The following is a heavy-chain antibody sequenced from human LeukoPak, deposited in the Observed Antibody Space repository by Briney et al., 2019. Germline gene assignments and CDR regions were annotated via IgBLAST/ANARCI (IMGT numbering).Heavy chain of an antibody. V-gene: IGHV3-66*04. D-gene: IGHD3-22*01. Sequence: GGSLRLSCAASGFTVSSNYMSWVRQAPGKGLEWVSVIYSGGSTYYADSVKGRFTISRDNSKNTLYLQMNSLRAEDTAVYYCARRDSSGYYSGSFDPWGQGTLVTVSS. J-gene: IGHJ5*02. CDR2: IYSGGST. CDR3: ARRDSSGYYSGSFDP. CDR1: GFTVSSNY.